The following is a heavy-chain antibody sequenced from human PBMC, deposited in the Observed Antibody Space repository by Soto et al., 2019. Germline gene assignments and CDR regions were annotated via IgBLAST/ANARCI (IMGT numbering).Heavy chain of an antibody. Sequence: QVQLQESGPGLVKPSETLSLTCTVSGGSIDSYYWCWIRQSAGKGLEWIGRIYSSGRTNYNPSLNRRVTMSVEPSKNHFSLRLRSVTDPDTAVYYCARDRGDYGSADYWGQGILVTVSS. CDR1: GGSIDSYY. D-gene: IGHD3-10*01. CDR3: ARDRGDYGSADY. J-gene: IGHJ4*02. V-gene: IGHV4-4*07. CDR2: IYSSGRT.